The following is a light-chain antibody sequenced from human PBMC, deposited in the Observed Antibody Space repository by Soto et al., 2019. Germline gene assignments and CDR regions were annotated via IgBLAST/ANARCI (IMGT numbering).Light chain of an antibody. Sequence: EFVLTQSPGTLSLSPGERATLSCRASQSVSSSYLAWYQQKPGQPPRLLIYDASIRATGIPARFSAGGSGTDFTLTISRLEPEDFAVYYCQQRNTKPLTFGGGTKVDIK. CDR1: QSVSSSY. CDR3: QQRNTKPLT. J-gene: IGKJ4*01. CDR2: DAS. V-gene: IGKV3D-20*02.